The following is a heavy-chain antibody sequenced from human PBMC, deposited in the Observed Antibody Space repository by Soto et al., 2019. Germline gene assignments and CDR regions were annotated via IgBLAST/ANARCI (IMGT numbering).Heavy chain of an antibody. V-gene: IGHV1-69*13. Sequence: SVKVSCKASGGTFSSFAISWVRQAPGQGLEWMGGIIRIFGTANYAQKFQGRVTITADESTSTAYMELSSLRSEDTAVYYCARDPPRSSDEFWSGYYDYWGQGTLVTVSS. CDR3: ARDPPRSSDEFWSGYYDY. D-gene: IGHD3-3*01. CDR1: GGTFSSFA. CDR2: IIRIFGTA. J-gene: IGHJ4*02.